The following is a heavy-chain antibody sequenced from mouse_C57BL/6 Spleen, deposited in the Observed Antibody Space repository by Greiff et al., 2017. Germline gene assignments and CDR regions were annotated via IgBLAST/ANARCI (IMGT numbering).Heavy chain of an antibody. CDR1: GYTFTSYW. V-gene: IGHV1-72*01. CDR2: IDPKSGGT. J-gene: IGHJ3*01. CDR3: ARGDPAWFAY. Sequence: VQLQQPGAELVKPGASVKLSCKASGYTFTSYWMHWVKQRPGRGLEWIGRIDPKSGGTKYNEKFKSKATLTVDKPSSTAYMQLSSLTSEASAVYYCARGDPAWFAYWGQGPLVTASA. D-gene: IGHD3-3*01.